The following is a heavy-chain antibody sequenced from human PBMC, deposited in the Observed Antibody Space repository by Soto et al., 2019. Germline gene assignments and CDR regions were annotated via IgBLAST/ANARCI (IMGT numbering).Heavy chain of an antibody. CDR2: IYYSGST. Sequence: SETLSLTCTVSGGSFSSYYWSWIRQPPGKGLEWIGYIYYSGSTNYNPSLKSRVTISVDTSKNQFSLKLSSVTAADTAVYYCASYYYDSSGYYYVPGVYWGQGTLVTVS. V-gene: IGHV4-59*08. D-gene: IGHD3-22*01. J-gene: IGHJ4*02. CDR3: ASYYYDSSGYYYVPGVY. CDR1: GGSFSSYY.